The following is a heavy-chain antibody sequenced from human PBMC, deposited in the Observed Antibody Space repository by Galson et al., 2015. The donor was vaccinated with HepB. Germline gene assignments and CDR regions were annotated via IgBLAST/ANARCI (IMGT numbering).Heavy chain of an antibody. Sequence: SLRLSCAASGFTFSSYAMSWVRQAPGKGLEWVSATSGSGGSTYYADSVKGRFTISRDNSKNTLYLQMNSLRAEDTAVYYCAKLRGRGLPTNYYGMDVWGQGTTVTVSS. D-gene: IGHD1-14*01. CDR1: GFTFSSYA. V-gene: IGHV3-23*01. J-gene: IGHJ6*02. CDR2: TSGSGGST. CDR3: AKLRGRGLPTNYYGMDV.